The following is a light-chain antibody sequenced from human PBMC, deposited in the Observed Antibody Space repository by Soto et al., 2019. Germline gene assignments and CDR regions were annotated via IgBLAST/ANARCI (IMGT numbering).Light chain of an antibody. CDR3: QQFYDLPIT. J-gene: IGKJ1*01. CDR2: DAS. Sequence: DIQMTQSPSALSASVGGRVTITCQASQDISDVLNWYQQQPGKAPKVLLYDASKLQTGVPSRFSGRGSGKDFTFTISSLQPDDSGTYYCQQFYDLPITFGQGTKVDI. CDR1: QDISDV. V-gene: IGKV1-33*01.